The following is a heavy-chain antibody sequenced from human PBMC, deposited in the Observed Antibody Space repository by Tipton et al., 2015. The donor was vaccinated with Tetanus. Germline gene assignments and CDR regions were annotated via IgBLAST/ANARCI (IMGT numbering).Heavy chain of an antibody. Sequence: QLMQSGAEVKKPGASVKVSCKASGYTFTSYGISWVRQAPGQGLEWMGWISAYNGNTNYAQKLQGRVTMTTDTSTSTAYMELRSLRSDDTAVYYCARTLRSYYYYYGMDVWGQGTTVTVSS. CDR3: ARTLRSYYYYYGMDV. CDR2: ISAYNGNT. V-gene: IGHV1-18*01. CDR1: GYTFTSYG. J-gene: IGHJ6*02. D-gene: IGHD2-15*01.